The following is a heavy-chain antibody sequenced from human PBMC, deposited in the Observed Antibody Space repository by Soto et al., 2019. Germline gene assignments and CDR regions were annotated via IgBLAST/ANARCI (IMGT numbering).Heavy chain of an antibody. D-gene: IGHD5-18*01. J-gene: IGHJ4*02. CDR2: ISSSSSTI. CDR1: GFTFSSYS. V-gene: IGHV3-48*02. Sequence: GGSLRLSCAASGFTFSSYSMNWVRQAPGKGLEWVSYISSSSSTIYYADSVKGRFTISRDNAKNSLYLQMNSLRDEDTAVYYCARDSLTIWGYSYGYYFDYWGQGTLVTVSS. CDR3: ARDSLTIWGYSYGYYFDY.